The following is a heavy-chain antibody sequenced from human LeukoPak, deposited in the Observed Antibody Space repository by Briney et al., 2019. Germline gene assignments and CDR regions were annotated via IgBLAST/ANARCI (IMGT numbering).Heavy chain of an antibody. V-gene: IGHV4-61*02. J-gene: IGHJ4*02. CDR1: GGSISSGSYY. CDR2: IYTSGST. CDR3: ARGESWNALNY. D-gene: IGHD1-1*01. Sequence: SETLSLTCTVPGGSISSGSYYWSWVRQPAGKGLEWIGRIYTSGSTNYNPSLKSRVTISVDTSKNQFSLKLSSVTAADTAVYYCARGESWNALNYWGQGTLVTVSS.